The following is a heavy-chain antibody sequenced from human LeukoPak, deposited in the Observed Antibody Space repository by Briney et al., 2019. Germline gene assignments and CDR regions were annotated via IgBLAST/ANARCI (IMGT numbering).Heavy chain of an antibody. V-gene: IGHV1-2*02. CDR3: ARARDSSGYFTRDAFDI. J-gene: IGHJ3*02. CDR1: GYTFTGYY. D-gene: IGHD3-22*01. CDR2: INPNSGGT. Sequence: GASVKVSCKASGYTFTGYYMHWVRQAPGQGLEWMGWINPNSGGTNYAQKFQGRVTMTRDTSISTAYMELSRLRSDDTAVYYCARARDSSGYFTRDAFDIWGQGTMVTVSS.